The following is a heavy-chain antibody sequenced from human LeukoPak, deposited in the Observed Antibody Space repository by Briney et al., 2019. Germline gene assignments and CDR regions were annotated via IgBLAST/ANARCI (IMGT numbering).Heavy chain of an antibody. D-gene: IGHD6-19*01. V-gene: IGHV3-23*01. CDR3: ARHLVGYSSGWYDLDY. CDR2: ISGSGGST. J-gene: IGHJ4*02. Sequence: PGGSLRLSCAASGFTFSSYAMSWVRQAPGKGLEWVSAISGSGGSTYYADSVKGRFTISRDNSKNTLYLQMNSLRAEDTAVYFCARHLVGYSSGWYDLDYWGQGTLVTVSS. CDR1: GFTFSSYA.